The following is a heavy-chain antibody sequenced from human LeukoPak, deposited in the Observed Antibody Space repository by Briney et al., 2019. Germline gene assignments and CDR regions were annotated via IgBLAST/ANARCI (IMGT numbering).Heavy chain of an antibody. Sequence: GSLRLSCSASGVTFSAYAMYWVRQAPGKGLEYVSGISNNGGSSFYADSVKGRFTISRDNSKNTLYLQMSSLRAEDTAVYYCVKITSVTGGDCWGQGTRLTVSS. CDR1: GVTFSAYA. J-gene: IGHJ4*02. D-gene: IGHD1-1*01. CDR3: VKITSVTGGDC. CDR2: ISNNGGSS. V-gene: IGHV3-64D*09.